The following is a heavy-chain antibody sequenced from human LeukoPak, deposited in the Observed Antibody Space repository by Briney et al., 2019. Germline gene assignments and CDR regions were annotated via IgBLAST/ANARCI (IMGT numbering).Heavy chain of an antibody. CDR1: GWSFQDYY. CDR2: INARGDT. CDR3: ARGQVPAARGYNWFDP. Sequence: PSETLSLTCAVYGWSFQDYYWNWIRQPPGKGLEWIGEINARGDTNFNPSLKSRVTISVDTSKNQFSLRLTSMNAADTAVYYCARGQVPAARGYNWFDPWGQGTLVTVSS. J-gene: IGHJ5*02. D-gene: IGHD2-2*01. V-gene: IGHV4-34*01.